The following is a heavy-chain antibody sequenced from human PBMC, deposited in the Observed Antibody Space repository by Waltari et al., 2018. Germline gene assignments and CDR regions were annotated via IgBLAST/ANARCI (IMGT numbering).Heavy chain of an antibody. D-gene: IGHD2-21*02. Sequence: QVQLQESGPSLLKPSETLSLICTVSGGSISGFYWSWVRQPPGMRLDWTGYIYYTGSINFTPALYSRVTMSVATSKTQFSMKLSSVTAADTAFYYCARGGGGDWEWFDPWGQGTLVTVSS. V-gene: IGHV4-59*01. CDR1: GGSISGFY. CDR2: IYYTGSI. CDR3: ARGGGGDWEWFDP. J-gene: IGHJ5*02.